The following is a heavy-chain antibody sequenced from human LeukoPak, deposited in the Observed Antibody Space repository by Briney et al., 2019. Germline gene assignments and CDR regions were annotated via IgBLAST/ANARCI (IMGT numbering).Heavy chain of an antibody. J-gene: IGHJ4*02. V-gene: IGHV3-23*01. CDR2: ISGSGGST. CDR3: AKDPETYSTVRNDY. D-gene: IGHD4-17*01. CDR1: GFTFSSYA. Sequence: PGGSLRLSCAASGFTFSSYAMSWVRQAPGKGLEWVSAISGSGGSTYYADSVKGRFTISRDNSKNTLYLQMNSLRAEDTAVYHCAKDPETYSTVRNDYWGQGTLVTVSS.